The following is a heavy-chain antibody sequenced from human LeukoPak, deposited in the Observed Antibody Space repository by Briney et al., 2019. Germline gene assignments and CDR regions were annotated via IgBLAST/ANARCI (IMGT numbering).Heavy chain of an antibody. CDR3: ASLRRDIVVVPAAMRRYYFDY. CDR1: GGSFSGYC. D-gene: IGHD2-2*01. Sequence: PSETLSLTCAVYGGSFSGYCWSWIRQPPGKGLEWIGEINHSGSTNYNPSLKSRVTISVDTSKNQFSLKLSSVTAADTAVYYCASLRRDIVVVPAAMRRYYFDYWGQGTLVTVSS. V-gene: IGHV4-34*01. J-gene: IGHJ4*02. CDR2: INHSGST.